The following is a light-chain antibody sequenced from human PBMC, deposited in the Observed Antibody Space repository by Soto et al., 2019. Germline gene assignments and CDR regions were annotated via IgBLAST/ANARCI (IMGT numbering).Light chain of an antibody. V-gene: IGLV2-14*03. CDR1: SSDVGGYDY. CDR3: SSYTNTNTVV. Sequence: QSALTQVASVSGSPGQSITISCTGTSSDVGGYDYVSWYQQHPGKAPKLMIYNVNYRPSGVSDRFSGSKSGDTASLTISGLQAEDEANYYCSSYTNTNTVVLGGGTQLTAL. CDR2: NVN. J-gene: IGLJ2*01.